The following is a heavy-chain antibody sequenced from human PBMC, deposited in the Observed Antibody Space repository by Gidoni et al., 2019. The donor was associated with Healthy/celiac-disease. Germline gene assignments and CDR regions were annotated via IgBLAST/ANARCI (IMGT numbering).Heavy chain of an antibody. CDR3: ARKAARQVDAFDI. Sequence: QVQLVESGGGVVQPGRSLRLSCAAAGFTFSSYGMHWVRQAPGKGLEWVAVIWYDGSNKYYADSVKGRFTISRDNSKNTLYLQMNSLRAEDTAVYYCARKAARQVDAFDIWGQGTMVTVSS. CDR1: GFTFSSYG. J-gene: IGHJ3*02. V-gene: IGHV3-33*01. CDR2: IWYDGSNK. D-gene: IGHD6-6*01.